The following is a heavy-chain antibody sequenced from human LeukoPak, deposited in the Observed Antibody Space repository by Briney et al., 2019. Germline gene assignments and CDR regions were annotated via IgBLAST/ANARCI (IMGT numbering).Heavy chain of an antibody. CDR2: ISYDGSNK. V-gene: IGHV3-30-3*01. CDR3: AGPFYSSSDY. CDR1: GFTFSSYA. D-gene: IGHD2-21*01. J-gene: IGHJ4*02. Sequence: GRSLRLSCAASGFTFSSYAMHWVRQAPGKGLEWVAVISYDGSNKYYADSVKGRFTISRDNSKNTLYLQMNSLRAEDTAVYYCAGPFYSSSDYWGQGTLVTVSS.